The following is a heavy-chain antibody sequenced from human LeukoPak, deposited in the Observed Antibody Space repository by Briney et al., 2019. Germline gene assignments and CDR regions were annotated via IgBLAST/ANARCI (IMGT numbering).Heavy chain of an antibody. CDR2: INPSGGST. D-gene: IGHD6-13*01. CDR3: ARVLPGIAAAGTARGARRFDY. V-gene: IGHV1-46*01. CDR1: GYTFTSYY. J-gene: IGHJ4*02. Sequence: GASVKVSCKASGYTFTSYYMHWVRQAPGQGLEWMGIINPSGGSTSYAQKFQGRVTMTRDTSISTAYMELSRLRSDDTAVYYCARVLPGIAAAGTARGARRFDYWGQGTLVTVSS.